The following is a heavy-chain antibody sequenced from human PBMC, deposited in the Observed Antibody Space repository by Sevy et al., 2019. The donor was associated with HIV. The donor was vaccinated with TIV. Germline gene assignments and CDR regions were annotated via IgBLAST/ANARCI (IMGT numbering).Heavy chain of an antibody. CDR3: AKDRRYGDIGLFDY. CDR1: GFTFSSYA. V-gene: IGHV3-23*01. J-gene: IGHJ4*02. Sequence: GGSLRLSCAASGFTFSSYAMSWDRQAPGKGLEWVSVISGSGGNTYYADSVKGRFTISRDNSKNRLYLQMNSLRAEDTAVYYCAKDRRYGDIGLFDYWGQGTLVTVSS. D-gene: IGHD4-17*01. CDR2: ISGSGGNT.